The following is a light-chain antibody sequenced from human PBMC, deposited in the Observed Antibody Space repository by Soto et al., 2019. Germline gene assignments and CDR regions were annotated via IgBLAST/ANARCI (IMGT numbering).Light chain of an antibody. CDR1: QTISSW. V-gene: IGKV1-5*03. CDR3: QHYNSYSEA. CDR2: KAS. J-gene: IGKJ1*01. Sequence: DIQMTQSPSTLSATVGDTVTMTCLASQTISSWLAWYQQKPGKAPKLLIYKASTLKSGVPSRFSGSGSGTEFTLTISSLQPDDFATYYCQHYNSYSEAFGQGTKVDIK.